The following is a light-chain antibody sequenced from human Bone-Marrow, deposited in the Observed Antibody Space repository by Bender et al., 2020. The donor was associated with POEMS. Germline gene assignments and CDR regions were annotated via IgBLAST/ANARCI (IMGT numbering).Light chain of an antibody. CDR3: KSYTTTSTLV. CDR1: SSDVGDSKY. CDR2: RVN. V-gene: IGLV2-14*03. J-gene: IGLJ3*02. Sequence: QSALTQPPSASGSPGQSVTISCTGTSSDVGDSKYISWYQQHPDKAPKLIIYRVNNRASGVSNRFSGSKSGNTASLTISGLQAEDEADYYCKSYTTTSTLVFGGGTKLTVL.